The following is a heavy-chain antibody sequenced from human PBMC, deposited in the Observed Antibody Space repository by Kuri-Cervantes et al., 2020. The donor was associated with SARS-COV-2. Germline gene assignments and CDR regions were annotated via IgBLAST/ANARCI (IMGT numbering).Heavy chain of an antibody. D-gene: IGHD3-9*01. CDR1: GFTFSSYW. V-gene: IGHV3-74*01. J-gene: IGHJ4*02. CDR3: ARDRTILDYFDY. Sequence: GESLKISCAASGFTFSSYWMHWVRQAPGKGLVWVSRINSDGSSTSYADSVKGRFTISRDNAKNTPYLQMNSLRAEDTAVYYCARDRTILDYFDYWGQGTLVTVSS. CDR2: INSDGSST.